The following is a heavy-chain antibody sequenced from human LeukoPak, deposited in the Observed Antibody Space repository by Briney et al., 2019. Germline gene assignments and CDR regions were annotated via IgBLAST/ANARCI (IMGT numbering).Heavy chain of an antibody. CDR3: ARSPVGYCSGGSCYRDY. Sequence: SETLSLTCAVYGGSFSGYYWSWIRQPPGKGLEWIGEINHSGSTNYNPSLKSRVTISVDTSKNQFSLKLSSVTAADTAVYYCARSPVGYCSGGSCYRDYWGQGTLVTVS. CDR2: INHSGST. V-gene: IGHV4-34*01. CDR1: GGSFSGYY. D-gene: IGHD2-15*01. J-gene: IGHJ4*02.